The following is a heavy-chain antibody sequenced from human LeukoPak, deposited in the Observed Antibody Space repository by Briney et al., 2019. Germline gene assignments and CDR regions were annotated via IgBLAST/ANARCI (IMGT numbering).Heavy chain of an antibody. Sequence: GGSLRLSCAASGFTFSSYSMNWVRQAPGKGLEWVSYISSSSSTIYYADSVKGRFTISRDNAKNSLYLQMNSLRDGDTAVYYCARDEGGYLYYYYGMDVWGQGTTVTVSS. J-gene: IGHJ6*02. CDR2: ISSSSSTI. V-gene: IGHV3-48*02. D-gene: IGHD5-12*01. CDR3: ARDEGGYLYYYYGMDV. CDR1: GFTFSSYS.